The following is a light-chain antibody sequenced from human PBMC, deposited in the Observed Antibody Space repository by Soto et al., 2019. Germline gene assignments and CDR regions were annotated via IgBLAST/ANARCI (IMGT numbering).Light chain of an antibody. CDR2: GAS. CDR3: PQYGSSPNS. J-gene: IGKJ1*01. CDR1: QSVSSSY. Sequence: PEDGGPRSCRTSQSVSSSYLAWYQQKPGQAPRLLIYGASSRATGIPDRFSGSGSGTAYDLTSSRLELAAFAVYCCPQYGSSPNSFGQGTQVDI. V-gene: IGKV3-20*01.